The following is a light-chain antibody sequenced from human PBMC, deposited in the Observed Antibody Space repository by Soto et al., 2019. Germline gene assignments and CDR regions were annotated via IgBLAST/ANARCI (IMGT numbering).Light chain of an antibody. Sequence: SYELTQPPSVSVSPGQTARITCSGDALPKQYAYWYQQKPGQAPVLVIYKGSERPSGIPERFSGSSSGTTVTLTISGVQAEDEADYYCQSADSSGTSPVVFGGGTKLTVL. CDR1: ALPKQY. V-gene: IGLV3-25*02. CDR3: QSADSSGTSPVV. J-gene: IGLJ2*01. CDR2: KGS.